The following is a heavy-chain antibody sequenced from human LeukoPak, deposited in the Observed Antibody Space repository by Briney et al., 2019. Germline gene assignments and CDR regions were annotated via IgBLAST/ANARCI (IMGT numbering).Heavy chain of an antibody. Sequence: GGSLRLSCAASGFTFSSYSMNWVRQAPGKGLEWVSSISSSSDYIYYADSVKGRFTISRDNSKNTLYLQMNSLRAEDTAVYYCAREVTTNFGSYYYYYMDVWGKGTTVTISS. CDR3: AREVTTNFGSYYYYYMDV. J-gene: IGHJ6*03. CDR1: GFTFSSYS. V-gene: IGHV3-21*01. CDR2: ISSSSDYI. D-gene: IGHD3-22*01.